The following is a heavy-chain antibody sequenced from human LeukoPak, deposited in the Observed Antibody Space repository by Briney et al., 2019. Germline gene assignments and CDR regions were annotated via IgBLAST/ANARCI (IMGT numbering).Heavy chain of an antibody. Sequence: GGSLRLSCAASGFTFSSYSMNWVRQAPGKGLEWVSYISSSSSTIYYADSVKGRFTISRDNAKNSLYLQMNSLRAEDTAVYYCARDSVVPAVMGFDYGGQGTLVTVSS. V-gene: IGHV3-48*04. D-gene: IGHD2-2*01. CDR2: ISSSSSTI. CDR1: GFTFSSYS. J-gene: IGHJ4*02. CDR3: ARDSVVPAVMGFDY.